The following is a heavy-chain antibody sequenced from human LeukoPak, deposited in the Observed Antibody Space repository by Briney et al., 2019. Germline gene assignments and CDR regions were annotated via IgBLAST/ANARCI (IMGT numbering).Heavy chain of an antibody. CDR3: ARDGTSEWEVSDWFDP. J-gene: IGHJ5*02. Sequence: GGSLRLSCAASGFTFSSYEMNWVRQAPGKGLEWVSYISSSGSTIYYADSVKGRFTISRDNAKNSLYLQMNSLRAEDTAVYYCARDGTSEWEVSDWFDPWGQGTLVTVSS. CDR2: ISSSGSTI. CDR1: GFTFSSYE. D-gene: IGHD1-26*01. V-gene: IGHV3-48*03.